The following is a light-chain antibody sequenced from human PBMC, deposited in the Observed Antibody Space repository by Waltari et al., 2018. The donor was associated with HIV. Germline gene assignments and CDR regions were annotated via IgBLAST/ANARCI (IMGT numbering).Light chain of an antibody. CDR3: QQYYSTPWT. J-gene: IGKJ1*01. Sequence: DIVMTQSPDSLAVSLGERATINCKSSQSVIYNSNNKNYLDWYQQKPGQPPKLLIYWASTRESGVPDRFSGSGSGTDFTLTISSLQAEDVAVYYCQQYYSTPWTFGQGTKVEIK. CDR1: QSVIYNSNNKNY. CDR2: WAS. V-gene: IGKV4-1*01.